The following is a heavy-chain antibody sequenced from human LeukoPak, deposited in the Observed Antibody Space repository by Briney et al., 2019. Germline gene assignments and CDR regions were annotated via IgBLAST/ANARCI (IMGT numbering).Heavy chain of an antibody. D-gene: IGHD3-16*01. CDR3: ARSGAGGAFDL. Sequence: GGSLRLSCAASGFTFINAWMAWVRQAPGKGLEWVGRIKAKAHGGTIEYAAPVKGRFTISRDDSKNTLYLQMNSLRAEDTALYYCARSGAGGAFDLWGQGTMVTVSS. V-gene: IGHV3-15*05. J-gene: IGHJ3*01. CDR2: IKAKAHGGTI. CDR1: GFTFINAW.